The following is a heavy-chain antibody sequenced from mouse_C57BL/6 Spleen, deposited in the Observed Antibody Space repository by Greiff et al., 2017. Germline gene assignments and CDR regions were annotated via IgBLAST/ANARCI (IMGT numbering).Heavy chain of an antibody. CDR3: TSRRGGYYFDY. CDR2: IDPETGGT. CDR1: GYTFTDYE. J-gene: IGHJ2*01. Sequence: QVQLQQSGAELVRPGASVTLSCKASGYTFTDYEMHWVKQTPVHGLEWIGAIDPETGGTAYNQKFKGKAILTADKSSSTAYMELRSLTSEDSAVYYCTSRRGGYYFDYWGQGTTLTVSS. V-gene: IGHV1-15*01.